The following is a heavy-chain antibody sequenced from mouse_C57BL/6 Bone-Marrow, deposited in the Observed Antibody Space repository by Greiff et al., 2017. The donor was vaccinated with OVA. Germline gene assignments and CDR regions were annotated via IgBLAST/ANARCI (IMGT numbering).Heavy chain of an antibody. CDR2: ISDGGSYT. V-gene: IGHV5-4*01. CDR1: GFTFSSYA. Sequence: EVQGVESGGGLVKPGGSLKLSCAASGFTFSSYAMYWVRQTPEKRLEWVATISDGGSYTYYPDNVKGRFTISRDNAKNNLYLQMSHLKSEDTAMYYCARDRDDYVYFDVWGTGTTVTVSS. D-gene: IGHD2-4*01. CDR3: ARDRDDYVYFDV. J-gene: IGHJ1*03.